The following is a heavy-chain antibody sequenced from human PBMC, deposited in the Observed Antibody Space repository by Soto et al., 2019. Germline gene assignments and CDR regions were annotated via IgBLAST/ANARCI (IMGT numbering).Heavy chain of an antibody. CDR3: ARISREVLVVPAAKVPEANWFDP. J-gene: IGHJ5*02. Sequence: PGESLKISCKGSGYSFTSYWIGWVRQMPGKGLEWMGIIYPGDSDTRYSPSFQGQVTISADKSISTAYLQWSSLKASDTAMYYCARISREVLVVPAAKVPEANWFDPWGQGTLVTVSS. CDR1: GYSFTSYW. V-gene: IGHV5-51*01. D-gene: IGHD2-2*01. CDR2: IYPGDSDT.